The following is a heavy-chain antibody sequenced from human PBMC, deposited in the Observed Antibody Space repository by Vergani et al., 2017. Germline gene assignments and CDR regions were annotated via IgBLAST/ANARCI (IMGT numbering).Heavy chain of an antibody. J-gene: IGHJ4*02. CDR2: ISGSGGST. CDR3: AKARRIYDSSGYFDY. Sequence: EVQLLESGGGLVQPGGSLRLSCAASGFTFSSYAMSWVRQAPGKGLEWVSAISGSGGSTYYADSVKGLFTISRDNSKNTLYLQMNSLRAEDTAVYYCAKARRIYDSSGYFDYWGQGTLVTVSS. CDR1: GFTFSSYA. V-gene: IGHV3-23*01. D-gene: IGHD3-22*01.